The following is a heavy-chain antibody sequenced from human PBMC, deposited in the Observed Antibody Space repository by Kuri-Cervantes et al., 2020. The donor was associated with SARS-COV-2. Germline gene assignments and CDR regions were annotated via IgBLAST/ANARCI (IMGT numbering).Heavy chain of an antibody. Sequence: GGSLRLSCAASGLTFSNYWMRWVRQAPGKGPEWVASIRKDGSEGYYVDSVKGRFAISRDDAKNSLYLQMNSLRDEDTAVYYCAANRGAILSGSYYCVYWGQGTLVTVSS. V-gene: IGHV3-7*01. D-gene: IGHD1-26*01. CDR1: GLTFSNYW. CDR2: IRKDGSEG. CDR3: AANRGAILSGSYYCVY. J-gene: IGHJ4*02.